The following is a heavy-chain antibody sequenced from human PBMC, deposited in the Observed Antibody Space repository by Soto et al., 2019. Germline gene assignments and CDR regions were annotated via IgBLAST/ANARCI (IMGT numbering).Heavy chain of an antibody. V-gene: IGHV3-53*01. D-gene: IGHD3-22*01. CDR1: GFTVSSNY. Sequence: GSLRLSCAASGFTVSSNYMSWVRQAPGKGLEWVSVIYSGGSTYYADSVKGRFTISRDNSKNTLYLQKNSLRAEDTAVYYCARNYYDSSGGFDYWGQGT. CDR2: IYSGGST. J-gene: IGHJ4*02. CDR3: ARNYYDSSGGFDY.